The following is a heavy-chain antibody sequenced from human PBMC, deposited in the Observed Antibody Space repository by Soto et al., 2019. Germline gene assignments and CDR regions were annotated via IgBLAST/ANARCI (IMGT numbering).Heavy chain of an antibody. D-gene: IGHD3-10*01. CDR3: ARFYVYGSGTSWLFDP. Sequence: ASVKVSCKASGYTFTSYYMHWVRPDPGQGLEWMGIINPSGGSTSYAQKFQGRVTMTRDTSTSTVYMELSSLRSEDTAVYYCARFYVYGSGTSWLFDPWGPGTLVTVS. CDR2: INPSGGST. J-gene: IGHJ5*02. V-gene: IGHV1-46*03. CDR1: GYTFTSYY.